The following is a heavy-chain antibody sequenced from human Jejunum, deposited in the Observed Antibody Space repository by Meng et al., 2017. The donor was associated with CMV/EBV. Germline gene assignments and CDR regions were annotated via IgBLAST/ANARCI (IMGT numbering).Heavy chain of an antibody. Sequence: QVQLLEFGGGVVQHGGSLRLSCAASGFTFSNYGMHWVRQAPGKGLEWVAYILFNGARQYYADSVKGRFTMSRDNSKNTLYLQMNSLRPEDTAVYYCAKDESWASDYWGQGTLVTVSS. CDR2: ILFNGARQ. CDR1: GFTFSNYG. D-gene: IGHD3-16*01. J-gene: IGHJ4*02. V-gene: IGHV3-30*02. CDR3: AKDESWASDY.